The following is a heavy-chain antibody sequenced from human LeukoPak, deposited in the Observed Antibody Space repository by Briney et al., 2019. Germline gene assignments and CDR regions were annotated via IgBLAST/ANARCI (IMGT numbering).Heavy chain of an antibody. Sequence: SETLSLTCSVSGGSINSYYWSWIRQPPGKGLELIGYIYYSGTTNYNPSLQSRVTISVDTSKNQFSLKLTSVTAADTAVYYCARSYSRSSPYFDYWGQGSLVTVSS. CDR3: ARSYSRSSPYFDY. D-gene: IGHD6-6*01. CDR2: IYYSGTT. V-gene: IGHV4-59*01. CDR1: GGSINSYY. J-gene: IGHJ4*02.